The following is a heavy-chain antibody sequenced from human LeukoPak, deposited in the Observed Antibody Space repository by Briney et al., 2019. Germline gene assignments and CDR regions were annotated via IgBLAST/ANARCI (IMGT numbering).Heavy chain of an antibody. V-gene: IGHV3-48*01. J-gene: IGHJ4*02. CDR3: ARNDYGDSLYYFDY. CDR1: GFTFSSYS. CDR2: ISSSSSTI. Sequence: GGSLRLSCAASGFTFSSYSMSWVRQAPGKGLEWVSYISSSSSTIYYADSVKGRFTISRDNAKNSLYLQMNSLRAEDTAVYYCARNDYGDSLYYFDYWGQGTLVTVSS. D-gene: IGHD4-17*01.